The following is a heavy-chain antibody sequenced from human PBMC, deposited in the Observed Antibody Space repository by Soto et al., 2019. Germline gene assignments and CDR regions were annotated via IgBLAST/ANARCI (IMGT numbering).Heavy chain of an antibody. J-gene: IGHJ6*03. D-gene: IGHD3-10*01. Sequence: SETLSLTCAVYGGSFSGYYWSWIRQPPGKGLEWIGEINHSGSTNYNPSLKSRVTISVDTSKNQFSLKLSSVTAADTAVYYCARAPQGSGRGPNQLYYYCYYMDVWGKGTTVTVSS. V-gene: IGHV4-34*01. CDR3: ARAPQGSGRGPNQLYYYCYYMDV. CDR2: INHSGST. CDR1: GGSFSGYY.